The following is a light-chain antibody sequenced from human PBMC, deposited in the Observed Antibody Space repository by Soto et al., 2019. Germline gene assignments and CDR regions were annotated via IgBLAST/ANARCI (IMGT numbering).Light chain of an antibody. J-gene: IGLJ2*01. CDR1: SSDVRTYNY. V-gene: IGLV2-14*01. Sequence: QSALTQPASVSGTPGQSITISCTGTSSDVRTYNYVSWYQHHPGEAPKLILYEVSNRPSGVSNGFSGSKSGNTASLTISGLQAEDEADYHCSSYTSSNTFVVFGGGTKLTVL. CDR2: EVS. CDR3: SSYTSSNTFVV.